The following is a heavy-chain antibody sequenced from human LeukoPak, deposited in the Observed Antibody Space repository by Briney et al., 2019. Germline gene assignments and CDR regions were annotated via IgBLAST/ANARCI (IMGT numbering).Heavy chain of an antibody. V-gene: IGHV1-18*01. CDR1: GYTFTSYG. J-gene: IGHJ6*03. D-gene: IGHD2-2*01. Sequence: ASVKVSCKASGYTFTSYGISWVRQAPGQGLEWMGWISAYNGNTNYAQKLQGRVTMTTDTSTSTAYMELRRLRSDDTAVYYCARDLGDIVVVPAATYYYYYMDVWGKGTTVTVSS. CDR3: ARDLGDIVVVPAATYYYYYMDV. CDR2: ISAYNGNT.